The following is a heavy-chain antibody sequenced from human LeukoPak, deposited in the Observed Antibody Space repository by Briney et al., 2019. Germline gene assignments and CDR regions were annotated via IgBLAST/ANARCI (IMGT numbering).Heavy chain of an antibody. CDR1: GYTFTSYG. J-gene: IGHJ6*03. D-gene: IGHD1-26*01. Sequence: ASVKVSCKASGYTFTSYGISWVRRAPGQGLEWMGWISAYNGNTNYAQKLQGRVTMTTDTSTSTAYMELRSLRSDDTAVYYCARVVYSGTSDYYMDVWGKGTTVTVSS. CDR3: ARVVYSGTSDYYMDV. V-gene: IGHV1-18*01. CDR2: ISAYNGNT.